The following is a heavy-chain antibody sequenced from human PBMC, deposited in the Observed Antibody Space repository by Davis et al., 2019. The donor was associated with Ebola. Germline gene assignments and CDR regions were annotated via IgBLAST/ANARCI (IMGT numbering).Heavy chain of an antibody. J-gene: IGHJ4*02. D-gene: IGHD5-18*01. CDR2: INSDGSIT. Sequence: GESLKISCAASGFTFSSYAMSWVRQAPGKGLVWVSRINSDGSITTYADSVKGRFTISRDNAKNTLYLQINSLRAEDTAVYYCARDGPAMETYWGQGTLVTVSS. CDR1: GFTFSSYA. V-gene: IGHV3-74*01. CDR3: ARDGPAMETY.